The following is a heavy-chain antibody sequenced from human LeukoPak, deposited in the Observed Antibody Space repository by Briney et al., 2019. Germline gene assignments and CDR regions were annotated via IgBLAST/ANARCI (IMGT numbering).Heavy chain of an antibody. D-gene: IGHD1-7*01. J-gene: IGHJ4*02. CDR1: GLTFGNYA. V-gene: IGHV3-23*01. Sequence: GGSLRLSCAVSGLTFGNYAMSWVRQGPGKGLEWVSGTSDRGDYTYYADSVKGRFTISRDSSKNTLFLQMNSLRAEDTALYFCARKAQYNGHYPLDYWGQGTLVTVSS. CDR3: ARKAQYNGHYPLDY. CDR2: TSDRGDYT.